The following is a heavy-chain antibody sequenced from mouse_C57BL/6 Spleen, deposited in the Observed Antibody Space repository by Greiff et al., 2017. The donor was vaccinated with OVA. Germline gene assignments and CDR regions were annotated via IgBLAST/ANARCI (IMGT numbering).Heavy chain of an antibody. CDR3: ARRIYGNYPAY. Sequence: EVQLQQSGPELVKPGASVKISCKASGYTFTDYYMNWVKQSHGKSLEWIGDINPNNGGTSYNQKFKGKATLTVDKSSSTAYMELRSLTSEDSAVYYCARRIYGNYPAYWGQGTLVTVSA. CDR2: INPNNGGT. D-gene: IGHD2-1*01. CDR1: GYTFTDYY. V-gene: IGHV1-26*01. J-gene: IGHJ3*01.